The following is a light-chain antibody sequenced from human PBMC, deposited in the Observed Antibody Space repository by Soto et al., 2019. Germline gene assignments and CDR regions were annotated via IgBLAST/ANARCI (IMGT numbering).Light chain of an antibody. Sequence: QSALTQPASVSGSPGQSITISCTGTSSDIGSNNYVSWFQQRPSKAPTLIIYEVSNRPSGVSNHFSGSKSGNTASLTLSGLLPEDEAEHYRSSYTTFTRLFGGGTNLTVL. CDR3: SSYTTFTRL. CDR1: SSDIGSNNY. J-gene: IGLJ3*02. CDR2: EVS. V-gene: IGLV2-14*01.